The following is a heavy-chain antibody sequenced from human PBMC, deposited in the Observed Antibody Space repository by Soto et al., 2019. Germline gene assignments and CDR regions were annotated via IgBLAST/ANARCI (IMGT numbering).Heavy chain of an antibody. CDR2: IKQDGSEK. D-gene: IGHD3-22*01. Sequence: PVGSLRLSCAASGFTFSSYWMSWVRQAPGKGLEWVANIKQDGSEKYYVDSVKGRFTISRDNAKNSLYLQMNSLRAEDTAVYYCAAGGDYYDSSFDIWGQGTMVTVSS. V-gene: IGHV3-7*03. CDR3: AAGGDYYDSSFDI. CDR1: GFTFSSYW. J-gene: IGHJ3*02.